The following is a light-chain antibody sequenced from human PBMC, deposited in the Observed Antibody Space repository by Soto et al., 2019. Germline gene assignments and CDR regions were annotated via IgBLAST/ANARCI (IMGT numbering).Light chain of an antibody. CDR1: ESLSGR. CDR3: QKYNYYGT. Sequence: DIQMTQSPSTLSSSVGDRVTITCRASESLSGRLAWYQQRPEQAPTLLSYDVSTLESGVPSRFSATGSGTKFTLNISGLQPDDFAIYYGQKYNYYGTFGRGTKVDIK. CDR2: DVS. J-gene: IGKJ1*01. V-gene: IGKV1-5*01.